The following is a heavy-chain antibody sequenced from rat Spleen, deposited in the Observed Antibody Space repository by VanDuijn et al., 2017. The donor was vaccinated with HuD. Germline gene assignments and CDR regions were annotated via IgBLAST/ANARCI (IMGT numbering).Heavy chain of an antibody. V-gene: IGHV5-29*01. CDR2: INYDGGTT. CDR1: GFTFSDYG. Sequence: EVQLVESGGGLVQPGRSLKLSCAASGFTFSDYGMAWVRQAPKKGLEWVAYINYDGGTTYYRDSVKGRFTISRDKAKSTLYLQMDSLRSEDTATYYCARTDFDYWGQGVMVTVSS. J-gene: IGHJ2*01. CDR3: ARTDFDY.